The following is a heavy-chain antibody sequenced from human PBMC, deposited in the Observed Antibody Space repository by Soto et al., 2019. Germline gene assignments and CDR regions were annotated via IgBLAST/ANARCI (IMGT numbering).Heavy chain of an antibody. CDR1: GGTFSTYS. CDR2: IIPMLGVR. V-gene: IGHV1-69*02. CDR3: TIGSCSGEVVDM. D-gene: IGHD2-21*01. Sequence: QVQLVQSGAEVKKPGSSVKVSCKDSGGTFSTYSMIWVRQAPGQGLEWMGRIIPMLGVRNYAQRFQDRVTITADKTTAKAHMELSSRRSEATALYCCTIGSCSGEVVDMWGQGKMVTVSS. J-gene: IGHJ1*01.